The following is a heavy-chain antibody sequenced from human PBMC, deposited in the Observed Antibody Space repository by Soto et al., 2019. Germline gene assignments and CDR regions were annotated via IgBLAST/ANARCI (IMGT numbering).Heavy chain of an antibody. CDR2: ISGSGGSA. D-gene: IGHD6-19*01. V-gene: IGHV3-23*01. CDR3: AKDVVAVAGIFDN. CDR1: GITFSSYA. J-gene: IGHJ4*02. Sequence: EVQLLESGGDLIHPGGSLRLSCAASGITFSSYAPSWVRQAQGKGPEWVSGISGSGGSAYYSDSVKGRFTISRDNSKNTLYLQMNSLRAEDTAVYYCAKDVVAVAGIFDNWGQGTLVTVSS.